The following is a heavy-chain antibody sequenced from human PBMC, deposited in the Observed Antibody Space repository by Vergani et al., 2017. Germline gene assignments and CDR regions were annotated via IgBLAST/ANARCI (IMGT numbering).Heavy chain of an antibody. CDR3: AGGASMGYSSGWYSGYYYYYMDV. CDR2: IYYSGST. J-gene: IGHJ6*03. V-gene: IGHV4-31*03. Sequence: QVLLQESGPGLVKPSQTLSLTCTVSGGSISSGGYYWSWIRQHPGKGLEWIGYIYYSGSTYYNPSLKSRVTMSVDTSKNQFSLKLSSVTAADTAVYYCAGGASMGYSSGWYSGYYYYYMDVWGKGTTVTVSS. CDR1: GGSISSGGYY. D-gene: IGHD6-19*01.